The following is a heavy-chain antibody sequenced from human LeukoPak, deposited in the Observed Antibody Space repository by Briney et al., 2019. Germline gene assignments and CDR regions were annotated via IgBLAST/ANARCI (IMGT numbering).Heavy chain of an antibody. V-gene: IGHV3-23*01. J-gene: IGHJ6*02. Sequence: GGSLRLSCAASGFTFSSYAMSWVRQAPGKGLEWVSAISGSGGSTYYADSVKGRFTISRDNSKNTLYLQMNSLRAEDTAVYYCARHKDYYYYYGMDVWGQGTTVTVSS. CDR3: ARHKDYYYYYGMDV. CDR1: GFTFSSYA. CDR2: ISGSGGST.